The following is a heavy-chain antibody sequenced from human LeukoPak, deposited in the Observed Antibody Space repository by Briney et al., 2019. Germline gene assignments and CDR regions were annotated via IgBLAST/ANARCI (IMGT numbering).Heavy chain of an antibody. V-gene: IGHV4-31*03. CDR3: ARDTRTKYYDSSAGAFDI. J-gene: IGHJ3*02. CDR2: IYYSGST. CDR1: GGSISSGGYY. Sequence: SETLSLTCTVSGGSISSGGYYWSWIRQHPGKGLEWIGYIYYSGSTYYNPSLKSRVTISVDTSKNQFSLKLSSVTAADTAVYYCARDTRTKYYDSSAGAFDIWGQGTMVTVSS. D-gene: IGHD3-22*01.